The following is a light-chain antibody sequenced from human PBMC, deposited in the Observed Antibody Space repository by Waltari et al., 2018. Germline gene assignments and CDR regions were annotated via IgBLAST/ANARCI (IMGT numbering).Light chain of an antibody. CDR3: SSYTSSSTPYV. CDR1: SSDVGGYNY. Sequence: QSALTQPASVSGSPGQSITISCTGTSSDVGGYNYVSSPQPHPGKAPKPMIYDVSKRPPGVSNRFSGCKSGNTASLTISGLQAEDEADYYCSSYTSSSTPYVFGTGTKVTVL. V-gene: IGLV2-14*01. J-gene: IGLJ1*01. CDR2: DVS.